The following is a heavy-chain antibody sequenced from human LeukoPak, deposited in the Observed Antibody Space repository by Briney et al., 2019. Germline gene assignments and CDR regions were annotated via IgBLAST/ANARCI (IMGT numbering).Heavy chain of an antibody. J-gene: IGHJ3*02. V-gene: IGHV3-48*04. CDR3: AREALRFLEWSTHAFDI. Sequence: GESLRLSCAASGFTFSSYSMNWVRQAPGKGLEWVSYISSASNTIYYADSVKGRFTISRDNAKNSLYLQMNSLRAEDTAVYYCAREALRFLEWSTHAFDIWGQGTMVTVSS. CDR1: GFTFSSYS. D-gene: IGHD3-3*01. CDR2: ISSASNTI.